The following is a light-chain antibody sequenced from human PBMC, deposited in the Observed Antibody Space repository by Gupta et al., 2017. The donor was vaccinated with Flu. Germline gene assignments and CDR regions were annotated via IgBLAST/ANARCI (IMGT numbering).Light chain of an antibody. CDR2: DDT. CDR3: QVWDSSSELI. CDR1: NIGSKS. Sequence: SYVLTQPPSVSVAPGQTARITCGGNNIGSKSVHWYQQKPGQAPVVVVHDDTGRPSGIPERFSGSNSANTATLTISRVDAGDEADYFCQVWDSSSELIFGGGTRLNVL. V-gene: IGLV3-21*02. J-gene: IGLJ2*01.